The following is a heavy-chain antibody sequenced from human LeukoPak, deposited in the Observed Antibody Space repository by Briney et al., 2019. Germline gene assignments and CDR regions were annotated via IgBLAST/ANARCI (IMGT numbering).Heavy chain of an antibody. D-gene: IGHD6-19*01. CDR1: GFTFSNHG. CDR3: AKGGYSSGFPHFDY. Sequence: GGTLRLSCAASGFTFSNHGMNWVRQAPGKGLEWVSGISPSGDITYYADSVKGRFTISRDNSKNTLYLQMNSLRAEDTAVYYCAKGGYSSGFPHFDYWGQGTLVTVSS. CDR2: ISPSGDIT. V-gene: IGHV3-23*01. J-gene: IGHJ4*02.